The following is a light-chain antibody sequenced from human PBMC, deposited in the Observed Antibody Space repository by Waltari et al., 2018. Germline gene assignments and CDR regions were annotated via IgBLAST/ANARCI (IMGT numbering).Light chain of an antibody. Sequence: DIQMTQSPSSLSASAGDTVTITCRASQDISNYVAWYQQKPGKAPKPLIYFASNLETGVPSRFSGSGSGTRFTLTISSLQPEDFATYYCQQHTTYPVTFGQGTTLEIK. V-gene: IGKV1-16*01. CDR2: FAS. J-gene: IGKJ2*01. CDR1: QDISNY. CDR3: QQHTTYPVT.